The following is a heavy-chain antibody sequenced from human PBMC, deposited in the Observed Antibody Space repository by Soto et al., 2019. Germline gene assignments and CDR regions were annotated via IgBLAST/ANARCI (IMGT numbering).Heavy chain of an antibody. J-gene: IGHJ4*02. V-gene: IGHV3-53*01. CDR2: IYSGGSK. D-gene: IGHD3-16*02. Sequence: GGSLRLSCAASGFTVSRNYITWVRQAPRKGLEWVSVIYSGGSKYYADSVKGRFTISRDNSKNTLYLQMNSLRADDTAVYYCATSSLAYFDYWGQGTLVTVSS. CDR3: ATSSLAYFDY. CDR1: GFTVSRNY.